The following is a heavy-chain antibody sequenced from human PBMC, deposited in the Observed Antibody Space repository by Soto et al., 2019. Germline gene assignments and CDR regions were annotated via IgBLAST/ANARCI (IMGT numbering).Heavy chain of an antibody. D-gene: IGHD3-16*01. CDR3: ARADPDDSVGY. CDR2: ISYSGST. J-gene: IGHJ4*02. CDR1: GGSMSSHY. Sequence: SETLSLTCTVSGGSMSSHYWTWLRQPPGKGLEWIGYISYSGSTYYNPSLKSRVTISADTSRNQFSLKLSSVIAADTAVYYCARADPDDSVGYWGQGTLVTVSS. V-gene: IGHV4-59*11.